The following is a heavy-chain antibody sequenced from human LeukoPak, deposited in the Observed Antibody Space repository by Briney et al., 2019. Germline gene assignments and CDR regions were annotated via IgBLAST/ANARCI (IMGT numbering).Heavy chain of an antibody. CDR2: IKQDGSER. Sequence: GGSLRLSCAASGFTFSSHWMTWVRQAPGKGLEWVANIKQDGSERYYGDSVKGRFTISRDNAKNSLFLQMDSLRAEDTALYYCARGNDGGSSRWAYFFDYWGQGTLVTVSS. CDR1: GFTFSSHW. D-gene: IGHD4-23*01. J-gene: IGHJ4*02. CDR3: ARGNDGGSSRWAYFFDY. V-gene: IGHV3-7*01.